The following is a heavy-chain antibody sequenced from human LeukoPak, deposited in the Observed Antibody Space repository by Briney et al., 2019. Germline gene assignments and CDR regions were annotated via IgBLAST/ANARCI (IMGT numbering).Heavy chain of an antibody. CDR2: ICYNGGT. CDR1: GGSISSYY. J-gene: IGHJ4*02. D-gene: IGHD2-21*02. Sequence: PSETLSLTCTVSGGSISSYYWTWIRQPPGKGLEWIGYICYNGGTNYNPSLKSRVTISVDTSKNQFSLKLSSVTAADTAVYYCARDKGCGGGDCYSEYYFDYWGQGTLVTVSS. CDR3: ARDKGCGGGDCYSEYYFDY. V-gene: IGHV4-59*01.